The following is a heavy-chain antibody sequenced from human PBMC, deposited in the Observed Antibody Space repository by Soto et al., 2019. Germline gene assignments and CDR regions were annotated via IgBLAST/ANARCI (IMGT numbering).Heavy chain of an antibody. V-gene: IGHV1-18*01. Sequence: QVQLVQSGAEVKKPGASVKVSCKASGYTFTSYGISWVRQAPGQGLEWMGWISAYNGNTNYAQKLQGRVTRTTDTSKSTAYRELRSLISDETAVYYCARDPGYSYGPEYFQHWGQGTLVTVSS. CDR2: ISAYNGNT. D-gene: IGHD5-18*01. J-gene: IGHJ1*01. CDR1: GYTFTSYG. CDR3: ARDPGYSYGPEYFQH.